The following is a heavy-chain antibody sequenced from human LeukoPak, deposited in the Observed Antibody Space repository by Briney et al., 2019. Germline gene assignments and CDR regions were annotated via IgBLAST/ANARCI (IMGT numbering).Heavy chain of an antibody. CDR1: GFTFSSYW. CDR3: VRAVRGAATNIYC. CDR2: INSDGSST. J-gene: IGHJ4*02. D-gene: IGHD1-26*01. V-gene: IGHV3-74*01. Sequence: EGLLRLSCAASGFTFSSYWMHWVHQAPGKGLVWVFRINSDGSSTSYADSVKGRFTISRDNAKNTLCLQMNSLRAQATAVFYYVRAVRGAATNIYCCGQGCLVTVSS.